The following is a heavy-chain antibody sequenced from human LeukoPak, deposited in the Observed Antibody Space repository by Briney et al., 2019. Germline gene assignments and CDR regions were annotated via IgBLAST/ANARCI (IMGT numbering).Heavy chain of an antibody. V-gene: IGHV4-59*12. CDR1: GGSISSYY. J-gene: IGHJ4*02. Sequence: PSETLSLTCTVSGGSISSYYWSWIRQPPGKGLEWIGYIYYSGSTYYNPSLKSRVTISVDTSKNQFSLKLSSVTAADTAVYYCASATVHCSGGSCYPALFDYWGQGTLVTVSS. CDR3: ASATVHCSGGSCYPALFDY. CDR2: IYYSGST. D-gene: IGHD2-15*01.